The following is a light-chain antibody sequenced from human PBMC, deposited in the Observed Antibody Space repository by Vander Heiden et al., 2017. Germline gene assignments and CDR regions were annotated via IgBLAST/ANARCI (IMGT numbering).Light chain of an antibody. CDR3: QAWDSSHVV. CDR1: KLGDKY. Sequence: SYELTQPPSVSVSPGQPASITCPGDKLGDKYACWYQQKPGQSPVLVIYQDSKRPSGIPERFSGSNSGNTTTLTISGTQAMDEADYYCQAWDSSHVVFGGGTKLTVL. V-gene: IGLV3-1*01. CDR2: QDS. J-gene: IGLJ2*01.